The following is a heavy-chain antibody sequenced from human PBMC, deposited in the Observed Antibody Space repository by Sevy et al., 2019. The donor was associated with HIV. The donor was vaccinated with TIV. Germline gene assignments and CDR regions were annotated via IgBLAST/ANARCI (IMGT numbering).Heavy chain of an antibody. D-gene: IGHD1-1*01. CDR3: AREDWNDVIDY. CDR1: GFIFSDYY. V-gene: IGHV3-11*01. J-gene: IGHJ4*02. CDR2: IGSGASTI. Sequence: GSLKLSCAASGFIFSDYYMSWIRQAPGKGLECISYIGSGASTILYADSVKGRFTISRDNAKNSLYLQMNSLRADDTAVYYCAREDWNDVIDYWGQGTLVTVSS.